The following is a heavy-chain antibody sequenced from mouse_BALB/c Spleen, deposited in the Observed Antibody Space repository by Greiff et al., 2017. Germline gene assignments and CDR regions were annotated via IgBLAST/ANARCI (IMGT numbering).Heavy chain of an antibody. CDR3: ARDHQGFAY. V-gene: IGHV5-4*02. J-gene: IGHJ3*01. CDR2: ISDGGSYT. Sequence: EVHLVESGGGLVKPGGSLKLSCAASGFTFSDYYMYWVRQTPEKRLEWVATISDGGSYTYYPDSVKGRFTISRDNAKNNLYLQMSSLKSEDTAMYYCARDHQGFAYWGQGTLVTVSA. CDR1: GFTFSDYY.